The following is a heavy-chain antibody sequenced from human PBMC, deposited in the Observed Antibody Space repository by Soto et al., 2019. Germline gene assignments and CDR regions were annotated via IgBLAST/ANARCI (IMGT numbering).Heavy chain of an antibody. CDR1: GFTFSSYG. CDR3: AKDITLRY. D-gene: IGHD3-10*01. V-gene: IGHV3-30*18. CDR2: ISYDGSNK. Sequence: ESGGGVVQPGRSLRLSCAASGFTFSSYGMHWVRQAPGKGLEWVAVISYDGSNKYYADSVKGRFTISRDNSKNTLYLQMNSLRAEDTAVYYCAKDITLRYWGQGTLVTVSS. J-gene: IGHJ4*02.